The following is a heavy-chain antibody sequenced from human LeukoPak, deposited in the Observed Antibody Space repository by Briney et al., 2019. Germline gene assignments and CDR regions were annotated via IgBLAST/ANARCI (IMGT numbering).Heavy chain of an antibody. Sequence: SETLSLTCTVSGVSISSYYWTWVRQPPGKGLEWIGFISNSAITDYNPSLKSRVTISIDTSKNQFSLKLNSVTAADTAVYYCAKLFIAVAAHGVDYWGQGTLVTVSS. CDR2: ISNSAIT. V-gene: IGHV4-59*01. D-gene: IGHD6-19*01. J-gene: IGHJ4*02. CDR3: AKLFIAVAAHGVDY. CDR1: GVSISSYY.